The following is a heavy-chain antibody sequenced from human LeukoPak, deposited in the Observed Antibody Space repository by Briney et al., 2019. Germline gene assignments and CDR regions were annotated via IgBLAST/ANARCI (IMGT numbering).Heavy chain of an antibody. CDR1: GFRFDGFA. D-gene: IGHD3-16*01. Sequence: PGGSLRLSCAASGFRFDGFAMHWVRHAPGKGLEGVAGVTWNSGNIGYGDSVKGRFIISRDNAKRSLYLEMNSLRPEDTALYYCAKGVGLGNYYGMDVWGQGTMVTVSS. V-gene: IGHV3-9*01. CDR3: AKGVGLGNYYGMDV. J-gene: IGHJ6*02. CDR2: VTWNSGNI.